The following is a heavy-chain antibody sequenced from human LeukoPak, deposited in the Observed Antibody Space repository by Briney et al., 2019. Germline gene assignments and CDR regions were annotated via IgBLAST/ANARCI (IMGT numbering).Heavy chain of an antibody. V-gene: IGHV3-33*08. CDR1: GFTFSSYG. D-gene: IGHD3-22*01. CDR3: AGHYYDTPGNFDY. CDR2: IWYGGSNK. J-gene: IGHJ4*02. Sequence: PGGSLRLSCAASGFTFSSYGMHWVRQAPGKGLEWVAVIWYGGSNKYYADSVKGRFTISRDNSKNTLHLQMNSLRAEDTAVYYCAGHYYDTPGNFDYWGQGTLVTVSS.